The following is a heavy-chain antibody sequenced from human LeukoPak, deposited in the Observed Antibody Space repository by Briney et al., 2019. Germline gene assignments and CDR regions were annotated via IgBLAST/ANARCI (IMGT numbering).Heavy chain of an antibody. CDR2: ISSSSSTI. V-gene: IGHV3-48*02. J-gene: IGHJ4*02. CDR1: GFTFSSYT. CDR3: ARASGYAYFDY. D-gene: IGHD6-25*01. Sequence: PGGSLRLSCAASGFTFSSYTMNWVRQAPGKGLEWVSYISSSSSTIYYADSVKGRFTISRDNAKNLLYLQMNSLRDEDTAVYYCARASGYAYFDYWGQGTLVTVSS.